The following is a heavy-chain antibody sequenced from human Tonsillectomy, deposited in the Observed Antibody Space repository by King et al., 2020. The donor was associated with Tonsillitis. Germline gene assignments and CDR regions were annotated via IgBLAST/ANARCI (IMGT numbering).Heavy chain of an antibody. D-gene: IGHD3-22*01. Sequence: QLQESGPGLVKPSETLSLTCTVPGGSISSSSYYWGWIRQPPGKGLEWIGSIYYSGSTYYNPSLKSRVTISVDTSKNQFSLKLSSVTAADTAVYYCARVHDSSGGSYFDYWGQGTLVTVSS. V-gene: IGHV4-39*01. CDR1: GGSISSSSYY. CDR3: ARVHDSSGGSYFDY. J-gene: IGHJ4*02. CDR2: IYYSGST.